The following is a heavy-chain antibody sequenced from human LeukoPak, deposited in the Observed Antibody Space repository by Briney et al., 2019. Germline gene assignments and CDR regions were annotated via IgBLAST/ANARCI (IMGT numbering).Heavy chain of an antibody. CDR2: ISSSSSTI. J-gene: IGHJ4*02. CDR3: ARDYVWGSYRFDHFDY. V-gene: IGHV3-48*02. CDR1: GCTFSSYS. Sequence: PGGSLRLSCAASGCTFSSYSMNWVRQAPGKGLEWVSYISSSSSTIYYADSVKGRFTISRDNAKNSLYLQMNSLRDEDTAVYYCARDYVWGSYRFDHFDYWGQGTLVTVSS. D-gene: IGHD3-16*02.